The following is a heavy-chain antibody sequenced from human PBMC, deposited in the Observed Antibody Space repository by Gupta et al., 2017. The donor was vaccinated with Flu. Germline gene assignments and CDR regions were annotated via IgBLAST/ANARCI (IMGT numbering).Heavy chain of an antibody. CDR2: INHSGST. D-gene: IGHD3-10*01. V-gene: IGHV4-34*01. CDR1: GGSFSGYY. CDR3: ARNYYGSGSYRSLPDV. J-gene: IGHJ6*04. Sequence: QVQLQQWGAGQLKPSETLSLTCAVYGGSFSGYYWSWIRQPPGKRVEWIGEINHSGSTNYNPSLKSRVTISVDTSKNQFSLKLSSVTAADTAVYYCARNYYGSGSYRSLPDVWGKGTTVTVSS.